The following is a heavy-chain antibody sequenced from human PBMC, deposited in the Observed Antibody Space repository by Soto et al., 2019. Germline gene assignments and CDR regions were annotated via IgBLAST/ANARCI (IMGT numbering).Heavy chain of an antibody. CDR2: ISYDGSNK. CDR1: GFTFSSYG. Sequence: QVQREESGGGVVQPGRSLRLSCAASGFTFSSYGMHWVRQAPGKGLEWVAVISYDGSNKYYADSVKGRFTISRDNSKNKLYLQMNSLRAADTAVYYCAKSGSGWYYVGYWGQGTLVTVSS. CDR3: AKSGSGWYYVGY. V-gene: IGHV3-30*18. D-gene: IGHD6-19*01. J-gene: IGHJ4*02.